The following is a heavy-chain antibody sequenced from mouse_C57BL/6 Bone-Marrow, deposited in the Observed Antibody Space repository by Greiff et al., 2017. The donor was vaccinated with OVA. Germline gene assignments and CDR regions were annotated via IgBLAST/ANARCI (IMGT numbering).Heavy chain of an antibody. V-gene: IGHV1-63*01. CDR3: ARYSNEHGGWFAY. D-gene: IGHD2-5*01. J-gene: IGHJ3*01. CDR1: GYTFTNYW. Sequence: QVQLQQSGAELVRPGTSVKMSCKASGYTFTNYWIGWAKQRPGHGLEWIGDIYPGGGYTNYNEKFKGKATLTADKSSSTAYMQFSSLTSEDSAIYYCARYSNEHGGWFAYWGQGTLVTVSA. CDR2: IYPGGGYT.